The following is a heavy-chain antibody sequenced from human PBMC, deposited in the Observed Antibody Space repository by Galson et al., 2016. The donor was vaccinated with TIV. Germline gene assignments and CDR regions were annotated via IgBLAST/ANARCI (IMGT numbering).Heavy chain of an antibody. V-gene: IGHV1-18*01. CDR1: GYTFINYG. D-gene: IGHD3-10*01. CDR3: ARVPSGFQEVIHYFDY. Sequence: SVKVSCKASGYTFINYGVGWVRQAPGQGLEWMGWISAYNGNTRYAQKLQARVTMTTDTSTNTAYTELRSLRSDDTAVYYGARVPSGFQEVIHYFDYWGQGTLVTVSS. CDR2: ISAYNGNT. J-gene: IGHJ4*02.